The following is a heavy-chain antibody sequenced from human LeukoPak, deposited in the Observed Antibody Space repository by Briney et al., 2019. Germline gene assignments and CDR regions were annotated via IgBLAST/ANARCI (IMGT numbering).Heavy chain of an antibody. CDR3: ASGGTAVVMALTYYFDT. Sequence: SETLSLPCAVSGYSISSGYYWGWIRQPPGKGLEWIGSIYHTGSTYYNPSLQSRVTISLDSPKNQFSLKLTSVTAADTAVYYCASGGTAVVMALTYYFDTWGQGTPVTVSS. V-gene: IGHV4-38-2*01. J-gene: IGHJ4*02. CDR2: IYHTGST. D-gene: IGHD3-22*01. CDR1: GYSISSGYY.